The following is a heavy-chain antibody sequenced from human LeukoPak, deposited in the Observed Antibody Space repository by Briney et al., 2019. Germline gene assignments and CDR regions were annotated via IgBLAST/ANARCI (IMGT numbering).Heavy chain of an antibody. CDR1: GGSFNGYY. D-gene: IGHD3-16*02. V-gene: IGHV4-34*01. CDR2: INHSGST. J-gene: IGHJ4*02. CDR3: AGRTFGGVIAY. Sequence: SETLSLTCAVYGGSFNGYYWSWIRQPPGKGLEWIGEINHSGSTNYSPSLKSRVTLSVDTSKNQFSLRLSSVTAADTAVYYCAGRTFGGVIAYWGQGTLVTVSS.